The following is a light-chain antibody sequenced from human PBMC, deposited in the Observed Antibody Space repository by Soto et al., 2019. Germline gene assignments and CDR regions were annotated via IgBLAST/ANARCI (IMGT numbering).Light chain of an antibody. J-gene: IGKJ5*01. CDR1: QSTSSY. CDR3: QHTYSTPST. Sequence: DIQMTQSPSTLSASVGASVTITCLASQSTSSYLAWYQQKPGKAHKLLIYQASSLENGVPSRFSGSGSGTEFTLTISSLQPDDCATYYGQHTYSTPSTFGQGTRLEIK. CDR2: QAS. V-gene: IGKV1-5*03.